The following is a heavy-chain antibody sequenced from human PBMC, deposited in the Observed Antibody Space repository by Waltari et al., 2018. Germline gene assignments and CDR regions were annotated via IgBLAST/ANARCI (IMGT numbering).Heavy chain of an antibody. Sequence: EVQLVESGGGLVHPGGSLRLSCAASGFTVSSNHMSWVRQAPGKGLGWVSLIYSAGSTYYADSVRGRVSISRDNSKNTLHLQMNSLRAEDTAMYYCARARDEDTAMVYFDHWGQGTLISVSS. D-gene: IGHD5-18*01. CDR3: ARARDEDTAMVYFDH. CDR2: IYSAGST. CDR1: GFTVSSNH. J-gene: IGHJ4*02. V-gene: IGHV3-66*02.